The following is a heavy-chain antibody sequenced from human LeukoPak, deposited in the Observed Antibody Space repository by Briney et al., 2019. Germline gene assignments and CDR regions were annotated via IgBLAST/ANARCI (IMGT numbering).Heavy chain of an antibody. D-gene: IGHD1-26*01. CDR2: INPNSGGT. CDR3: ATRWELLRYYYYGMDV. Sequence: ASVKVSCKASGYTFTGYYMHWVRQAPGQGLEWMGWINPNSGGTNYAQKFQGRVTMTRDTSISTAYMELSRLRSDDTAVYYCATRWELLRYYYYGMDVWGQGTTVTVSS. CDR1: GYTFTGYY. V-gene: IGHV1-2*02. J-gene: IGHJ6*02.